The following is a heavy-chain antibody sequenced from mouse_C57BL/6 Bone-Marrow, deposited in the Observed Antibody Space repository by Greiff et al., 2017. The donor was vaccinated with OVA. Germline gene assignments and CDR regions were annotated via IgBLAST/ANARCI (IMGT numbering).Heavy chain of an antibody. CDR3: ARFPTDGFAY. J-gene: IGHJ3*01. CDR1: GFTFTDYY. V-gene: IGHV7-3*01. Sequence: EVKLMESGGGLVQPGGSLSLSCAASGFTFTDYYMSWVRQPPGKALEWLGFIRNKANGYTTEYSASVKGRFTISRDNSQSILYLQMNALRAEDRATDYCARFPTDGFAYWGQGTLVTVSA. D-gene: IGHD4-1*02. CDR2: IRNKANGYTT.